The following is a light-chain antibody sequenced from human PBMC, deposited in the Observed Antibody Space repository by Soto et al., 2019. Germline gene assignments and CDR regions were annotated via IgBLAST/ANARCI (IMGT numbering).Light chain of an antibody. V-gene: IGKV3-15*01. CDR1: RSVSSN. CDR3: QQYNYWPGT. Sequence: EIVMTQSPATLSVSPGERVTLSCKASRSVSSNLAWYHQKPGQAPRLLISGASTRATGITDRFSGSGSGTEFTRNINSLQSEDFAVYYCQQYNYWPGTFGQGTKVEFK. J-gene: IGKJ1*01. CDR2: GAS.